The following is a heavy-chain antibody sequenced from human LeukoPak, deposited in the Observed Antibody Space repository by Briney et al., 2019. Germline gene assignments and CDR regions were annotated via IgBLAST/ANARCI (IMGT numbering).Heavy chain of an antibody. CDR2: IYYSGST. V-gene: IGHV4-59*01. CDR3: ARVTPQWLEFDY. CDR1: GGSISSYY. D-gene: IGHD6-19*01. J-gene: IGHJ4*02. Sequence: PSETLSLTRTVSGGSISSYYWSWIRQPPGKGLEWIGYIYYSGSTNYNPSLKSRVTISVDTSKNQFSLKLSSVTAADTAVYYCARVTPQWLEFDYWGQGTLVTVSS.